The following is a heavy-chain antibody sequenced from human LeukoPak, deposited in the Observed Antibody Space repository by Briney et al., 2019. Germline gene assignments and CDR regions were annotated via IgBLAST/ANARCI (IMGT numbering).Heavy chain of an antibody. Sequence: GGSLRLSCVASGLNFDDSAMHWVRQAPGKGLEWVSLISADGGSTFSADSVKGRFSISRDNSKNSLYLQMNSLRSEDTAMYYCAKESGKFDYWGQGTLVAVSS. V-gene: IGHV3-43*02. CDR2: ISADGGST. CDR3: AKESGKFDY. J-gene: IGHJ4*02. CDR1: GLNFDDSA.